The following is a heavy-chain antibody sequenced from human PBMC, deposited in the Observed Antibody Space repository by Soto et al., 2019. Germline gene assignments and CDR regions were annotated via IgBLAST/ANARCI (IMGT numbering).Heavy chain of an antibody. CDR3: ATWGDDDSWFDL. J-gene: IGHJ5*02. CDR2: IEPSDSYT. CDR1: AYTFTSYW. Sequence: GESLKISCKGSAYTFTSYWISWVRQMPGKGLEWMGRIEPSDSYTNYSPSLQGHVTISVDKSVSTAYLHWGSLKASDTAMYYCATWGDDDSWFDLCGQAPRVTVSS. D-gene: IGHD3-22*01. V-gene: IGHV5-10-1*01.